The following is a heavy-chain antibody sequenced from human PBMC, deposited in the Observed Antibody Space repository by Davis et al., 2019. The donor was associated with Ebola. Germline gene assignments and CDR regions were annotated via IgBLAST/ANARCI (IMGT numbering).Heavy chain of an antibody. D-gene: IGHD3-10*01. Sequence: GGSLRLSCTGSQFTFSLYAMNWVRQAPGKGLEWVAVISYDGSNKYYADSVKGRFTISRDNSKNTLYLQMNSLRAEDTAVYYCAATMVRGVINPYYYYYGIDVWGQGTTVTVSS. CDR3: AATMVRGVINPYYYYYGIDV. CDR2: ISYDGSNK. J-gene: IGHJ6*02. CDR1: QFTFSLYA. V-gene: IGHV3-30-3*01.